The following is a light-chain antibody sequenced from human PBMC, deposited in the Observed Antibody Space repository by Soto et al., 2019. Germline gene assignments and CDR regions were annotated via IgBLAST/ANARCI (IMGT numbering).Light chain of an antibody. CDR1: QSVSSN. Sequence: EIVMTQSPATLSVSPGDGATLSCRASQSVSSNLAWYQQKPGQAPRLLIYGASTRATGIPARFSGSGSGTEFTLTISSLQSEDFAVYYCQQYNNCPPETFGQGTKVEIK. CDR3: QQYNNCPPET. J-gene: IGKJ1*01. CDR2: GAS. V-gene: IGKV3-15*01.